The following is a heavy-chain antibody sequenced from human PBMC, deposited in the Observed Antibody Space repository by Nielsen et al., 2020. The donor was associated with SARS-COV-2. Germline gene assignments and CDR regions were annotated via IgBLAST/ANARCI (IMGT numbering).Heavy chain of an antibody. Sequence: SETLSLTCAVSGGSISSSNWWTWVRQPPGKGLEWIGEIYHGGNTNYNPSLRSRVTISVDKSKNQFSLRLTSVTAADTAVYYCAREHFVGGLGIVVVISTILDYWGQGTLVTVSS. CDR2: IYHGGNT. CDR3: AREHFVGGLGIVVVISTILDY. D-gene: IGHD3-22*01. CDR1: GGSISSSNW. V-gene: IGHV4-4*02. J-gene: IGHJ4*02.